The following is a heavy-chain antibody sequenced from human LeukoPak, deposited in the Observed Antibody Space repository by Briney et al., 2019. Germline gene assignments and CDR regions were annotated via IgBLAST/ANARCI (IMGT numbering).Heavy chain of an antibody. CDR1: GYTFTGSY. V-gene: IGHV1-2*02. CDR2: INPNSGGT. J-gene: IGHJ4*02. CDR3: ATSLDYYNSSGYYSSPDYFDY. Sequence: ASVKVSYKASGYTFTGSYMHWVRQAPGQGLEWMGWINPNSGGTNYAQKFQGRVTMTRDTSISTAYMELSRLRSEDTAVYYCATSLDYYNSSGYYSSPDYFDYWGQGTLVTVSS. D-gene: IGHD3-22*01.